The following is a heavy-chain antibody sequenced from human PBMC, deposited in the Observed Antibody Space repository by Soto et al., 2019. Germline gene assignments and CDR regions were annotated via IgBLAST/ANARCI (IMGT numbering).Heavy chain of an antibody. V-gene: IGHV4-34*01. CDR1: GGSLSDYF. Sequence: QVQLQQWGAGLLKPSETLSLTCVVSGGSLSDYFWSWIRQPPGMALEWIGEINHLGSINYNPSLKRRVSMSVDTSKNPVSLTVNSVTAAHSAKHYCARGDRAHWAYCYYMDVWNRATTVTVSS. CDR3: ARGDRAHWAYCYYMDV. J-gene: IGHJ6*03. D-gene: IGHD3-16*01. CDR2: INHLGSI.